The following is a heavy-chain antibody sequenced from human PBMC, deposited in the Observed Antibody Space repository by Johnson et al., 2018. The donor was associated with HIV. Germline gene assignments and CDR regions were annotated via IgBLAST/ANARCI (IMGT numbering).Heavy chain of an antibody. CDR1: VFTVTTNY. Sequence: VQLVESGVGLIQPGGSRRLSWSASVFTVTTNYMSWVRQAPGKGLDWVSVIYSSGSTYYTDSVKGRFTTSRDNSKNTVYLQMNSLRAEDTAVYYCARDTVRGELELPDGFDIWGQGTMVTVSS. D-gene: IGHD1-7*01. CDR2: IYSSGST. V-gene: IGHV3-53*01. J-gene: IGHJ3*02. CDR3: ARDTVRGELELPDGFDI.